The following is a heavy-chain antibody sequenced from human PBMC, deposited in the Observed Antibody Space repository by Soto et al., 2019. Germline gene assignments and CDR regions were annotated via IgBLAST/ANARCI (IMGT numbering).Heavy chain of an antibody. CDR3: AKGLVPAAKTSLNDY. J-gene: IGHJ4*02. D-gene: IGHD2-2*01. CDR1: GFSFSNYA. Sequence: AGGSLRLSCAASGFSFSNYAMTWVRQAPGKGLEWVSTISDNGGSTYYADSVKGRFTISRDNSKKTLYLQMNSLRAEDTAVYYCAKGLVPAAKTSLNDYWGQGTLVTVSS. CDR2: ISDNGGST. V-gene: IGHV3-23*01.